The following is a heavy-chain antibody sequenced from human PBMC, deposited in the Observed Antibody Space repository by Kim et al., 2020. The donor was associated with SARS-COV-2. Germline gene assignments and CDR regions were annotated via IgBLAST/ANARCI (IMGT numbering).Heavy chain of an antibody. CDR3: ARGSELPNNWFDP. CDR1: GGSFSGYY. D-gene: IGHD3-10*01. V-gene: IGHV4-34*01. CDR2: INHSGST. Sequence: SETLSLTCAVYGGSFSGYYWSWIRQPPGKGLEWIGEINHSGSTNYNPSLKSRVTISVDTSKNQFSLKLSSVTAADTVVYYCARGSELPNNWFDPWGQGTLVTVSS. J-gene: IGHJ5*02.